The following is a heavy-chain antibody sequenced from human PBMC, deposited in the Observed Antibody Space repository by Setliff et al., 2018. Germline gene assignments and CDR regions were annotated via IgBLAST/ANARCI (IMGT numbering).Heavy chain of an antibody. J-gene: IGHJ4*02. CDR3: ARALGATITXFDY. CDR2: INPNSGGT. V-gene: IGHV1-2*02. Sequence: ASVKVSCKASGYTFTGYYMHWVRQAPGQGLEWMGWINPNSGGTNYAQKFQGXXXXTRXXXXXXXXXXXXXXXXXXXAXYYCARALGATITXFDYWGQGTLVTVSS. CDR1: GYTFTGYY. D-gene: IGHD1-26*01.